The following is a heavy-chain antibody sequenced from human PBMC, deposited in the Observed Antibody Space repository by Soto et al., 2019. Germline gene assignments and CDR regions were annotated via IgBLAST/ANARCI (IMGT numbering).Heavy chain of an antibody. CDR3: ARSVFP. Sequence: SETLSLTCNVSGGSISNGGYDWSWIRQHPGKGLAWIGYIYYSGSTYYNPSLKSRVTISVDTSKNQFSLKLSSVTAADTAVYYCARSVFPWGQGTLVTVSS. V-gene: IGHV4-31*03. CDR1: GGSISNGGYD. J-gene: IGHJ5*02. CDR2: IYYSGST.